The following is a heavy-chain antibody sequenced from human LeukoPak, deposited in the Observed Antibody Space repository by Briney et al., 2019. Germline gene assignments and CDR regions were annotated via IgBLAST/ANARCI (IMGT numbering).Heavy chain of an antibody. Sequence: ASVNVSCKASGYTFTSYGISWVRQAPGQGLEGMGWISAYNGNTNYAQKLQGRVTMNTDTSTSTAYMELRSVRCDDRGVYYWARDSRRGVVVVPAATSNRQFDHWGQGTLVTVSS. V-gene: IGHV1-18*01. CDR3: ARDSRRGVVVVPAATSNRQFDH. J-gene: IGHJ5*02. D-gene: IGHD2-2*01. CDR1: GYTFTSYG. CDR2: ISAYNGNT.